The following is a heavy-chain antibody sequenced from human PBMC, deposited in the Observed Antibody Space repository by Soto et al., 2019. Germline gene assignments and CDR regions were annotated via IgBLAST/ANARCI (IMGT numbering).Heavy chain of an antibody. CDR1: GFTFSSYA. D-gene: IGHD2-21*02. Sequence: ESVGGVVQPGRSLRLSCAASGFTFSSYAMHWVRQAPGKGLEWVAVISYDGSNKYYADSVKGRFTISRDNSKNTLYLQMNSLRAEDTAVYYCARDGFVVVTAGLFDYWGQGTLVTVSS. CDR3: ARDGFVVVTAGLFDY. V-gene: IGHV3-30-3*01. CDR2: ISYDGSNK. J-gene: IGHJ4*02.